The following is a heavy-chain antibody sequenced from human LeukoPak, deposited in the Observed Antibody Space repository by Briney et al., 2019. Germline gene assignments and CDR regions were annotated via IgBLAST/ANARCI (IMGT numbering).Heavy chain of an antibody. J-gene: IGHJ4*02. Sequence: GGSLRLSCAASGFTFSNAWMHWVRQAPGKGLVWVSRINNDESHTTYADSVKGRSSISRDNAKNTLYLHMSSLRAEDTGVYYCARAVRAHPPADFWGQGTLVTVPS. V-gene: IGHV3-74*01. D-gene: IGHD3-3*01. CDR1: GFTFSNAW. CDR3: ARAVRAHPPADF. CDR2: INNDESHT.